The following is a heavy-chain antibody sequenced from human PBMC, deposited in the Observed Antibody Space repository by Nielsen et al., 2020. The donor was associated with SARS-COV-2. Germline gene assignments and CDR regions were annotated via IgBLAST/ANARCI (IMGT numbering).Heavy chain of an antibody. V-gene: IGHV5-51*01. D-gene: IGHD2-15*01. J-gene: IGHJ5*02. CDR1: GYSFTSYW. CDR3: ARQYCSGGSCYANWFDP. Sequence: KVSCKGSGYSFTSYWIGWVRQMLGKGLEWMGIIYPGDSDTRYSPSFQGQVTISADKSISTAYLQWSSLKASDTAMYYCARQYCSGGSCYANWFDPWGQGTLVTVSS. CDR2: IYPGDSDT.